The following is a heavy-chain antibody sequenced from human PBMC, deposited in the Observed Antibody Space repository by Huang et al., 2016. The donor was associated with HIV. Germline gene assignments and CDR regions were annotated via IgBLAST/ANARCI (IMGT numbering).Heavy chain of an antibody. CDR1: GGSFRDQI. D-gene: IGHD3-16*01. CDR3: AMSLRYQYDSRSYWGRYFDY. CDR2: IIPLCRPP. J-gene: IGHJ4*02. Sequence: QVQLEQSGPAVRKPGSSVKVSCQASGGSFRDQIISWVRQAPGQRFEWRGGIIPLCRPPAYPQKFTGRVTMTADESTATIYMELNSLTSEDTAVYYCAMSLRYQYDSRSYWGRYFDYWGQGTLVTVSS. V-gene: IGHV1-69*01.